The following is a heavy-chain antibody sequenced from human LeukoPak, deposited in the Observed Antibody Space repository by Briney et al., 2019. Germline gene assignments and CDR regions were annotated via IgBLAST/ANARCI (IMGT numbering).Heavy chain of an antibody. CDR1: GGSINTYY. CDR3: ARAGGDRFDY. Sequence: PSETLSLTCTVSGGSINTYYWSWIRQPPGKGLEWIGYVYYGGITHYNPSLKSRVTITLDTSKNQFSLKLTSVTAADTAVYYCARAGGDRFDYWGQGSLVTVSS. J-gene: IGHJ4*02. V-gene: IGHV4-59*01. CDR2: VYYGGIT. D-gene: IGHD4-17*01.